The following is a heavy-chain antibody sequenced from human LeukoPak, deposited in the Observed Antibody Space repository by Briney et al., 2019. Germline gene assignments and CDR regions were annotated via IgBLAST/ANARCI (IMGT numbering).Heavy chain of an antibody. CDR2: INPSGGST. D-gene: IGHD3-3*01. CDR3: ARGGGYYDFWSGYPNWFNP. CDR1: GYTFTSYY. J-gene: IGHJ5*02. Sequence: ASVKVSCKASGYTFTSYYMHWVRQAPGQGLEWMGIINPSGGSTSYAQKFQGRVTMTRDTSTSTVYMELSSLRSEDTAVYYCARGGGYYDFWSGYPNWFNPWGQGTLVTVSS. V-gene: IGHV1-46*01.